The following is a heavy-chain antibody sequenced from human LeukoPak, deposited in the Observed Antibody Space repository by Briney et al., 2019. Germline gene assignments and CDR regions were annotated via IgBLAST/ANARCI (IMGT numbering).Heavy chain of an antibody. V-gene: IGHV3-33*01. CDR2: IWYDGSNK. Sequence: PGGSLRLSCAASGFTLSSYGMHWVRQAPGKGLEWVAVIWYDGSNKYYADSVKGRFTISRDNSKNTLYLQMNSLRAEDTAVYYCARVDGYKLYYFDYWGQGTLVTVSS. CDR1: GFTLSSYG. CDR3: ARVDGYKLYYFDY. J-gene: IGHJ4*02. D-gene: IGHD5-24*01.